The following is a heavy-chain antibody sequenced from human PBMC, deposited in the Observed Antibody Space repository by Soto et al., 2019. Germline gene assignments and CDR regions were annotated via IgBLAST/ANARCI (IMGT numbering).Heavy chain of an antibody. CDR2: ISGGGTST. Sequence: PGGSLRLSCAVSGFTFSSYAMSWVRQAPGKGLAWVSTISGGGTSTYYADSVKGRFTISRDNSKNTLYLQMNSLRAEDTAVYFCAKDVSGDGYDLLFASWFFDLWGRGTLVTVSS. D-gene: IGHD5-12*01. V-gene: IGHV3-23*01. J-gene: IGHJ2*01. CDR1: GFTFSSYA. CDR3: AKDVSGDGYDLLFASWFFDL.